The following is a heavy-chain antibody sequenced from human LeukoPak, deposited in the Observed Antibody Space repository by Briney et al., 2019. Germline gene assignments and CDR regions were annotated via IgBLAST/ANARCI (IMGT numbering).Heavy chain of an antibody. V-gene: IGHV4-34*01. CDR3: ARGGRYGDYGIYY. Sequence: PSETLSLTCAVYGGSFSGYYWSWIRQPPGKGLEWIGEINHSGSTNYNPSLKSRVTISVDTSKNQFSLKLSSVTAADTAVYYCARGGRYGDYGIYYWGQGTLVTVSS. J-gene: IGHJ4*02. D-gene: IGHD4-17*01. CDR1: GGSFSGYY. CDR2: INHSGST.